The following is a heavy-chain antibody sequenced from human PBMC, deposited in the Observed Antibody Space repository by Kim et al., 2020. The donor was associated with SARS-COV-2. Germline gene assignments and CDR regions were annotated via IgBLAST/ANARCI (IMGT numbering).Heavy chain of an antibody. CDR3: AVDTAPDYYYGMDV. V-gene: IGHV3-30*03. Sequence: GGSLRLSCAASGFTFSSYGMHWVRQAPGKGLEWVAVISYDGSNKYYADSVKGRFTISRDNSKNTLYLQMNSLRAEDTAVYYCAVDTAPDYYYGMDVWGQGTTVTVSS. CDR1: GFTFSSYG. J-gene: IGHJ6*02. CDR2: ISYDGSNK. D-gene: IGHD5-18*01.